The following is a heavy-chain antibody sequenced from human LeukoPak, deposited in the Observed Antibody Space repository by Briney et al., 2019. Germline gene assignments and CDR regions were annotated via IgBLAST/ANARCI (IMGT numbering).Heavy chain of an antibody. CDR1: GGSISSGSYY. J-gene: IGHJ4*02. CDR3: ARGHLGMIVVAEYYFDY. V-gene: IGHV4-61*02. D-gene: IGHD3-22*01. Sequence: SQTLSLTCTVSGGSISSGSYYWSWIRQPAGKGLEWIGRIYTSGSTNYNPSLKSRVTISVDTSKNQFSLKLSSVTAADTAVYYCARGHLGMIVVAEYYFDYWGQGTLVTVSS. CDR2: IYTSGST.